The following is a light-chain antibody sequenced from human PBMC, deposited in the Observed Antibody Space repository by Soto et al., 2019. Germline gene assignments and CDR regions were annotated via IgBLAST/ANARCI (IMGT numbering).Light chain of an antibody. CDR2: EVS. CDR3: SSYTRSSSVV. CDR1: SSDVGGYKF. Sequence: QSALTQPASVSGSPGQSITISCTGTSSDVGGYKFVSWYQQHPGKAPKLILYEVSNRPSGVSNRFSGSKSVNTASLTISGLQAEDEADYYCSSYTRSSSVVFGGGTKVTVL. J-gene: IGLJ2*01. V-gene: IGLV2-14*01.